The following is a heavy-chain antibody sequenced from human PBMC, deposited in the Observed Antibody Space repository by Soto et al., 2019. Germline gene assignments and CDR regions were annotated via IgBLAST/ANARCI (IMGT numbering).Heavy chain of an antibody. CDR3: ARNYGGNSQFFDL. D-gene: IGHD4-17*01. J-gene: IGHJ2*01. V-gene: IGHV4-59*11. CDR2: FFHTGTA. CDR1: GDAITRHY. Sequence: QVQLQESGPGLVKPSETLSLTCSVSGDAITRHYWSWIRQSPGKGMEWLGYFFHTGTALYNPSLRSRVSMSVDTSKSQFSLRLTSVIPADTAVYFCARNYGGNSQFFDLWGRGTLVTVSS.